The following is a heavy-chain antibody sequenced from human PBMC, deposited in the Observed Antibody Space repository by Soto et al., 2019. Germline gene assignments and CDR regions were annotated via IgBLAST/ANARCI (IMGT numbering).Heavy chain of an antibody. Sequence: GGSLRLTCAASGFTFSSYGMHWVRQAPGKGLEWVAVIWYDGSNKYYADSVKGRFTISRDNSKNTLYLQMNSLRAEDTAVYYCAREKTYIVVVVAATGGMDVWGQGTTVTVPS. CDR2: IWYDGSNK. D-gene: IGHD2-15*01. CDR1: GFTFSSYG. J-gene: IGHJ6*02. CDR3: AREKTYIVVVVAATGGMDV. V-gene: IGHV3-33*01.